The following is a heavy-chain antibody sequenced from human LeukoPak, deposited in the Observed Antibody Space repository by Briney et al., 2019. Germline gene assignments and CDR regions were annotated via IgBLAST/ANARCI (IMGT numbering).Heavy chain of an antibody. V-gene: IGHV1-69*04. Sequence: SVKVSCKASGGTFSSYAISWVRQAPGQGLEWMGRSIPILGIANYAQKFQGRVTITADKSTSTAYMELSSLRSEDTAVYYCASEIQYSYGSSIYYGMDVWGQGTTVTVSS. J-gene: IGHJ6*02. CDR1: GGTFSSYA. CDR2: SIPILGIA. CDR3: ASEIQYSYGSSIYYGMDV. D-gene: IGHD5-18*01.